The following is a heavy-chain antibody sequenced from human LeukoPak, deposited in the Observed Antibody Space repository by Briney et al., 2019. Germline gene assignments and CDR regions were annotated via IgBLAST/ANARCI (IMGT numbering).Heavy chain of an antibody. V-gene: IGHV4-34*01. CDR1: GGSFSGYY. Sequence: SETLSLTCAVYGGSFSGYYWSWIRQPPGKGLEWIGEINHSGSTNYNPSLKGRVTISVDTSKNQFSLKLSSVTAADTAVYYCARGSVNYCSSTSCSGAFDIWGQGTMVTVSS. CDR3: ARGSVNYCSSTSCSGAFDI. J-gene: IGHJ3*02. CDR2: INHSGST. D-gene: IGHD2-2*01.